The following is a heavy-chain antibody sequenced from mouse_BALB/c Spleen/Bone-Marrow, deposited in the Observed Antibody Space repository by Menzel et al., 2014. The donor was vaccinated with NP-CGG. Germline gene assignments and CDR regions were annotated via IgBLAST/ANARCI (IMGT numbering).Heavy chain of an antibody. CDR3: VRPHYYGSSYRYAMDY. CDR1: GFTFNTHA. D-gene: IGHD1-1*01. V-gene: IGHV10-1*02. CDR2: IRGKSNNYAT. J-gene: IGHJ4*01. Sequence: EVQLVESGGGLVQPKGSLKLSCAASGFTFNTHAMNWVRQAPGKGLEWVARIRGKSNNYATYYADSVKDRFTISRDDSQSMLYLQMNNLKTEDTAMYYCVRPHYYGSSYRYAMDYWGQGTSVTVSS.